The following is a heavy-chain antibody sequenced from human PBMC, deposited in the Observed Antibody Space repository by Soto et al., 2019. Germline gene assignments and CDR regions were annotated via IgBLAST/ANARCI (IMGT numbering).Heavy chain of an antibody. Sequence: GGSLRLSCAASGFTFSSYAMRWVRQAPGKGLEWVSAISGSGSSTYYADSVKGRFTISRDNSKNTLYLQMNSLRAEDTAVYYCACTYYDFWSGPQGNWFDPWGQGTLVTVSS. CDR1: GFTFSSYA. CDR2: ISGSGSST. CDR3: ACTYYDFWSGPQGNWFDP. J-gene: IGHJ5*02. V-gene: IGHV3-23*01. D-gene: IGHD3-3*01.